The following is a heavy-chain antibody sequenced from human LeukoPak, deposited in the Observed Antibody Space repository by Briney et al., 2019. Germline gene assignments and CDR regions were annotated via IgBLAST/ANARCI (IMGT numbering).Heavy chain of an antibody. J-gene: IGHJ6*02. CDR3: ARDSSSWSHYYGMDV. CDR1: GFTFSDYY. V-gene: IGHV3-11*01. CDR2: ISGSGSPI. Sequence: GGSLRLSCAASGFTFSDYYMYWICQAPGKGLEWVSYISGSGSPIYYADSVKGRFTISRDNAKNSLYLQMNSLRAEDTAVYYCARDSSSWSHYYGMDVWGQGTTVTVSS. D-gene: IGHD6-13*01.